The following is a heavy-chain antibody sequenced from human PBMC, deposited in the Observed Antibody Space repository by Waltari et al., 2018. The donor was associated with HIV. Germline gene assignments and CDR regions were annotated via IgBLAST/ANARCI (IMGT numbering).Heavy chain of an antibody. J-gene: IGHJ2*01. Sequence: QEQLQQWGAGLLKSSETLSLTCAVYVGSLSGYYWSWIRQSPGKGLEWIGEISRTGGTNKTNNNPSLKSRVSMSLDTSKNQFSLKLTSVTAADTAVYFCARGQMTTVTTPPYYYCDLWGRGTLVTVSS. D-gene: IGHD4-17*01. CDR1: VGSLSGYY. V-gene: IGHV4-34*02. CDR3: ARGQMTTVTTPPYYYCDL. CDR2: ISRTGGTNKT.